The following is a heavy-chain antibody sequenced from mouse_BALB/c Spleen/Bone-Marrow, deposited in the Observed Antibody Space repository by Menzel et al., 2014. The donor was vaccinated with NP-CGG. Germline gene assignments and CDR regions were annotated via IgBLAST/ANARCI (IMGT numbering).Heavy chain of an antibody. CDR2: IDPSDSYT. Sequence: VKLQESGAELVKPGASVKLSCKASGYTFTSYWMHWVKQRPGQGLEWIGEIDPSDSYTNYNQKFKGKATLTVDKSSSTAYMQLNSLTSEDSAVDYCARDTITTVVATDYWGQGTTLTVSS. CDR3: ARDTITTVVATDY. V-gene: IGHV1-69*02. CDR1: GYTFTSYW. J-gene: IGHJ2*01. D-gene: IGHD1-1*01.